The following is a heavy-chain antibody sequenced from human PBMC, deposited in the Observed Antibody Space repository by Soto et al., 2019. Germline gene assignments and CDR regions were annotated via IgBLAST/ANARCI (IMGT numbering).Heavy chain of an antibody. CDR2: INHSGST. D-gene: IGHD1-26*01. CDR3: ARTKGLRRHGAMDI. Sequence: QVQLHQWGAGLLKPSETLSLTCTIYNGSFGGYYWGWLRQPPGKGLEWIGHINHSGSTTYNPSLKSRVTIAVDTSENHFSLRLSSMTAADTAVYYCARTKGLRRHGAMDIWGQGTMVTISS. CDR1: NGSFGGYY. V-gene: IGHV4-34*01. J-gene: IGHJ3*02.